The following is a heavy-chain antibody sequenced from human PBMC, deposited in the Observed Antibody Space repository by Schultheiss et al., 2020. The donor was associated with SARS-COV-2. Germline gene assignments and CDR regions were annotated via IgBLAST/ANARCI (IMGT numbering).Heavy chain of an antibody. CDR2: ISYDGSNK. CDR1: GFTFSSYG. V-gene: IGHV3-30*12. J-gene: IGHJ4*02. Sequence: GGSLRLSCAASGFTFSSYGLHWVRQAPGKGLEWVAVISYDGSNKYYADSVKGRFTISRDNSKNSLYLQMNSLRAEDTAVYYCARVRRIVGATYFDYWGQGTLVTVSS. D-gene: IGHD1-26*01. CDR3: ARVRRIVGATYFDY.